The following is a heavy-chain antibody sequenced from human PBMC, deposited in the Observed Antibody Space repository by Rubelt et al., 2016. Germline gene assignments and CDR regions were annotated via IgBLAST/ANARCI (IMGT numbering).Heavy chain of an antibody. Sequence: QVQLQQWGAGLLKPSETLSLTCAVYGGSFSGYYWSWIRQPPGKGLEWIGEINHSGSTNYNPSLKSSVTISVDTSTNQFSLKLSSWTAGDTPVYYWARGRPLRHPIDYWGQGTLVTVSS. CDR3: ARGRPLRHPIDY. D-gene: IGHD4-17*01. CDR1: GGSFSGYY. J-gene: IGHJ4*02. V-gene: IGHV4-34*01. CDR2: INHSGST.